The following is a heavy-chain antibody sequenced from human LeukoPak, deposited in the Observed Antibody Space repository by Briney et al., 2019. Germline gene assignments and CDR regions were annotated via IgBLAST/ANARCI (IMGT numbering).Heavy chain of an antibody. CDR2: ISSSGTTI. V-gene: IGHV3-48*03. D-gene: IGHD2-15*01. J-gene: IGHJ5*02. CDR3: ARIVVPGLGLDP. Sequence: GGSLRLSCAASGFTFSSYEMNWVRQAPGKGLEWVSYISSSGTTIYYADSVKGRFTISRDNAKNSLYLQMNSLRAEGTAVYYCARIVVPGLGLDPWGQGTLVTVSS. CDR1: GFTFSSYE.